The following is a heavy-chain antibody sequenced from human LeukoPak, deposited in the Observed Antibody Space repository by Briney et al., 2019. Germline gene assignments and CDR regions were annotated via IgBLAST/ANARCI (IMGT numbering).Heavy chain of an antibody. CDR1: GRSISSYY. V-gene: IGHV4-59*01. D-gene: IGHD3-10*01. J-gene: IGHJ3*02. CDR3: ARVRGESVRGVIEYWAFDS. CDR2: IYYSGST. Sequence: SEPLSLTCTVSGRSISSYYRRWIRQPPRKGLEWIGYIYYSGSTSYNPSLKSRVTISVDTSKNQFSLKLSSVTAADTAVYYCARVRGESVRGVIEYWAFDSWGQGTMVTVSS.